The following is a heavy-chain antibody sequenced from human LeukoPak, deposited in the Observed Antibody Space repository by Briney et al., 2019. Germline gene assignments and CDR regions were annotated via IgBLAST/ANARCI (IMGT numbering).Heavy chain of an antibody. V-gene: IGHV4-39*07. CDR3: ATFIAAEGFDP. CDR2: IYYSGST. CDR1: GGSISSSSYY. Sequence: SETLSLTCTVSGGSISSSSYYWGWIRQPPGKGLDWIGSIYYSGSTYYNPSLKSRVTISVDTSKNQFSLKLSSVTAADTAVYYCATFIAAEGFDPWGQGTLVTVSS. D-gene: IGHD6-6*01. J-gene: IGHJ5*02.